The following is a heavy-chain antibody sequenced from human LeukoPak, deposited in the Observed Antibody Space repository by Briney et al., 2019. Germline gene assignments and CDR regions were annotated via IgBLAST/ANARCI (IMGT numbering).Heavy chain of an antibody. J-gene: IGHJ4*02. D-gene: IGHD3-10*01. CDR2: ISTNGGST. CDR3: VNHGSYGSGSPGN. CDR1: GFTFSSYA. Sequence: GGSLRLSCSASGFTFSSYAMHWVRQAPGKGLEYVSAISTNGGSTYYADSVKGRFTISRDNSKNTLYLQMSSLRPEDTAVYYCVNHGSYGSGSPGNWGQGTLVTVSS. V-gene: IGHV3-64D*06.